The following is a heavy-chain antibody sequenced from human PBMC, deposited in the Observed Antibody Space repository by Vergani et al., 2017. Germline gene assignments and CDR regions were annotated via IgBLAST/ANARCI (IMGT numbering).Heavy chain of an antibody. V-gene: IGHV1-46*01. D-gene: IGHD3-3*01. CDR2: INPSGGST. CDR3: ARDQLLSGSHWAYYYYYGMDV. J-gene: IGHJ6*02. Sequence: QVQLVQSGAEVKKPGASVKVSCKASGYTFTSYYMHWVRQAPGQGLEWMGIINPSGGSTSYAQKFQGRVTMTRDTSTSTVYMEMSRLRSDDTAVYYCARDQLLSGSHWAYYYYYGMDVWGQGTTVTVSS. CDR1: GYTFTSYY.